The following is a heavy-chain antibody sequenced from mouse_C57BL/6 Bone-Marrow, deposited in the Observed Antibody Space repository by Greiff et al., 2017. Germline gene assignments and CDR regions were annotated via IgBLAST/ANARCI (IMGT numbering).Heavy chain of an antibody. CDR2: IDPEIGAT. J-gene: IGHJ2*01. D-gene: IGHD2-5*01. Sequence: VQLKQSGAELVRPGASVKLSCTASGFNIKDDYIHWVKQRPEQGLEWIGWIDPEIGATEYASKFPGQATLTSDTSSNTASLQLSSLTSEDTAVYYCSSFDSNYFDFWGQGTPLTVAS. CDR3: SSFDSNYFDF. CDR1: GFNIKDDY. V-gene: IGHV14-4*01.